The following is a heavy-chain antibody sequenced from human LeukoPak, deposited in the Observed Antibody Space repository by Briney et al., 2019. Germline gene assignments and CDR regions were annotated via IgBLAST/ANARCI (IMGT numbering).Heavy chain of an antibody. V-gene: IGHV1-3*01. J-gene: IGHJ4*02. Sequence: ASVKVSCKASGYTFTSYAMHWVRQAPGQRLEWMGWINAGNGNTKYSQKFQGRVTITRDTSASTAYMELSSLRSEDTAVYYCARVYPHYSSSWYGTFDYWGQGTLVTVSS. CDR3: ARVYPHYSSSWYGTFDY. D-gene: IGHD6-13*01. CDR1: GYTFTSYA. CDR2: INAGNGNT.